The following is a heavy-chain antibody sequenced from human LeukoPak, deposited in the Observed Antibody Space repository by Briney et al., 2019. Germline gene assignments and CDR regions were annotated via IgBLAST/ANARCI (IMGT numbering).Heavy chain of an antibody. V-gene: IGHV1-69*05. J-gene: IGHJ5*02. CDR1: GGTFSSYA. CDR2: IIPIFGTA. Sequence: SVQVSCKASGGTFSSYAISWVRQAPGQGLEWMGGIIPIFGTANYAQKFQGRVTITTDESTSTAYMELSSLRSEDTAVYYCAREYCSSTSCPINWFDPWGQGTLVTVSS. D-gene: IGHD2-2*01. CDR3: AREYCSSTSCPINWFDP.